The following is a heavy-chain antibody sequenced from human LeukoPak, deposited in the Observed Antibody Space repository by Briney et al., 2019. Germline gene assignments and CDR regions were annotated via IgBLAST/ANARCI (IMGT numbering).Heavy chain of an antibody. J-gene: IGHJ4*02. Sequence: ASVKVSCKASGYSFTSQAINWVRQAPGPGLEWMGIINPSDGSTIYAQNFQGRVTLTRDTSTSTVYMELSSLRSEDTAVYYCARLYGAGTNDCWGQGTLVTVSS. D-gene: IGHD3-10*01. CDR3: ARLYGAGTNDC. CDR1: GYSFTSQA. CDR2: INPSDGST. V-gene: IGHV1-46*01.